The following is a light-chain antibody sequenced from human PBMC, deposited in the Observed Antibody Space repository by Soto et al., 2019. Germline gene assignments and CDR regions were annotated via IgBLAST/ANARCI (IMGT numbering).Light chain of an antibody. Sequence: QSALTQPASVSGSPGQSITISCTGTSSDIGGYNYVSWYQQHPGKAPKLMIYDVSNRPSGVSNRFSGSKSGNTASLTISGLQAEDEADYYCSLYSSSRGVFGGGTQLTVL. V-gene: IGLV2-14*03. CDR3: SLYSSSRGV. J-gene: IGLJ7*01. CDR1: SSDIGGYNY. CDR2: DVS.